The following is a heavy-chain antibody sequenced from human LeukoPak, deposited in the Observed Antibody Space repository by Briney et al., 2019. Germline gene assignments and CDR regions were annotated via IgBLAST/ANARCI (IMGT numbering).Heavy chain of an antibody. CDR1: GFTFSVYA. V-gene: IGHV3-23*01. J-gene: IGHJ4*02. CDR2: ISGIGGST. Sequence: PGGSLRLSCAASGFTFSVYAMSWVRQAPGKGLEWVSAISGIGGSTYYADSVKGRFTISRDNSKNTLYLQMNSLRAEDTAVYYCAKDPDWGYYYDSSGYPPDYWGQGTLVTVSS. D-gene: IGHD3-22*01. CDR3: AKDPDWGYYYDSSGYPPDY.